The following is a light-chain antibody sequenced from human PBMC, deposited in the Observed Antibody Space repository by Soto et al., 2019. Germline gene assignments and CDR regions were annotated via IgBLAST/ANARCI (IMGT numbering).Light chain of an antibody. J-gene: IGKJ5*01. CDR2: GAS. CDR1: RSISNN. V-gene: IGKV3D-15*01. Sequence: ETLVTQSPANLSLSPGETATLSCRARRSISNNLAWYQQKLGQAPRLLIYGASTRATGIPARFSGSGSGTEFTLTISSLQSEDFAVYYCQQYHNWPPITFGQGTRLEI. CDR3: QQYHNWPPIT.